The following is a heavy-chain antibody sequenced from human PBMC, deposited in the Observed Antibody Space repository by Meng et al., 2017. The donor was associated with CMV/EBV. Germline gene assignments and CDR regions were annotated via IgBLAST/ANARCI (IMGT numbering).Heavy chain of an antibody. J-gene: IGHJ6*02. V-gene: IGHV3-9*01. D-gene: IGHD3-3*01. CDR3: AKDITIFGVVISSYGMDV. CDR1: GFTFDDYA. Sequence: SLKISCAASGFTFDDYAMHWVRQAPGKGLEWVSGISCISGSIGYADSVKGRFTISRDNAKNSLYLQMNSLRAEDTALYYCAKDITIFGVVISSYGMDVWGQGTTVTVSS. CDR2: ISCISGSI.